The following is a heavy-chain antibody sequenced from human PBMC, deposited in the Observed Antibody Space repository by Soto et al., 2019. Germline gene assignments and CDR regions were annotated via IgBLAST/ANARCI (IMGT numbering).Heavy chain of an antibody. J-gene: IGHJ5*02. CDR3: AREFITMVRGVILANWLDP. CDR2: IYYSGST. Sequence: SETLSLTCTVSGGSISSGDYYWSWIRQPPGKGLEWIGYIYYSGSTYYNPSLKSRVTISVDTSKNQFSLKLSSVTAADTAVYYCAREFITMVRGVILANWLDPPAQGTLVPVSS. CDR1: GGSISSGDYY. D-gene: IGHD3-10*01. V-gene: IGHV4-30-4*01.